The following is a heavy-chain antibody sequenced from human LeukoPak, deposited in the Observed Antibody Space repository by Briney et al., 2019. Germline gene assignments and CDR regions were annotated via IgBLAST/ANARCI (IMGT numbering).Heavy chain of an antibody. D-gene: IGHD5-24*01. CDR3: ARDDGYSTFDF. J-gene: IGHJ4*02. V-gene: IGHV4-59*01. CDR2: VYHSGDT. Sequence: SETLSLTCSVSGGSIGHFYWSWIRQPPGRGLEWIGNVYHSGDTKYSPSLQSRVTILVDTSQNQISLDLRSVTAADTALYYCARDDGYSTFDFWGLGTLVAVSS. CDR1: GGSIGHFY.